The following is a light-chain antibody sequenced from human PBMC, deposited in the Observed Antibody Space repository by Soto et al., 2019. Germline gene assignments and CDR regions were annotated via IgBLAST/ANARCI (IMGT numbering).Light chain of an antibody. CDR2: EGT. CDR3: SSYAGDSTLV. CDR1: SSDVGSYNL. Sequence: QSVLTQPASVSGSPGQSITISCTGTSSDVGSYNLVSWYQQHPDKAPKLMIYEGTKRPSGVSNRCSGSKSGNTASLTISGLQAEDEADYYCSSYAGDSTLVFGGGTQLTVL. J-gene: IGLJ2*01. V-gene: IGLV2-23*01.